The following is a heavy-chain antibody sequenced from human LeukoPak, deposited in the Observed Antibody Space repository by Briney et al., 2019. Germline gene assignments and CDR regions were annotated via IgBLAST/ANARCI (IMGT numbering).Heavy chain of an antibody. CDR3: ARLRMTPDNHGAFDI. CDR2: ISGSGGST. J-gene: IGHJ3*02. CDR1: GFTFSSYA. Sequence: GGSLRLSCAASGFTFSSYAMTWVRQAPGKGLEWVSAISGSGGSTYYADSAKGRFTISRDNSKNTVYLQMHSLRAEDTAVYYCARLRMTPDNHGAFDIWGRGTMVSVSS. D-gene: IGHD3-16*01. V-gene: IGHV3-23*01.